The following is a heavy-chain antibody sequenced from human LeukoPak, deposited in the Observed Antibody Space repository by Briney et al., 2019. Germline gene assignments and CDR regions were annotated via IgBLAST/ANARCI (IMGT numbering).Heavy chain of an antibody. CDR1: GFTFSRYA. CDR2: LSSSGGST. V-gene: IGHV3-23*01. J-gene: IGHJ4*02. Sequence: GGSLRLSCAVSGFTFSRYAMSRVRQAPGKGLEWVSALSSSGGSTYYADPVKGRFTISRDNSKNTLYLQMNTLRAEDTAVYYCTKDRLGSWSGYYFGIFDYWGQGTLVTVSS. CDR3: TKDRLGSWSGYYFGIFDY. D-gene: IGHD3-3*01.